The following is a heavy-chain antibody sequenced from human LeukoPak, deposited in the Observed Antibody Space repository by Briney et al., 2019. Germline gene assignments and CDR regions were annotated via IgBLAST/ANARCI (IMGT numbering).Heavy chain of an antibody. J-gene: IGHJ4*02. CDR3: ARGYCSSTSCYRDFDF. CDR1: GYNFTNYW. V-gene: IGHV5-51*01. Sequence: GESPKISCKVSGYNFTNYWIGWVRQMPGKGLDWMGILYPGDSDTRYSPSFQGQVTISADKSINTAYLQWSSLKASDTAIYYCARGYCSSTSCYRDFDFWGQGTLVTVSS. D-gene: IGHD2-2*01. CDR2: LYPGDSDT.